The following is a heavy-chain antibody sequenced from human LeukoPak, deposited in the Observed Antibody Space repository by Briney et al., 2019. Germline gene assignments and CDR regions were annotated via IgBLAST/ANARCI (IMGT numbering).Heavy chain of an antibody. Sequence: PGGSLRLSCAASGFTFSSYAMSWVRQAPGKGLEWVSAISGSDSTYYADSVKGRFTISRDNSKNTLYLQMNSLRAEDTAIYYCAKGVRFLDWWILDYWGQGSRVTVSS. CDR1: GFTFSSYA. CDR3: AKGVRFLDWWILDY. V-gene: IGHV3-23*01. CDR2: ISGSDST. J-gene: IGHJ4*02. D-gene: IGHD3-9*01.